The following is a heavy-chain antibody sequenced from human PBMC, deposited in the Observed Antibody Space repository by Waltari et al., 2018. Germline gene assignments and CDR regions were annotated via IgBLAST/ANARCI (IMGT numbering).Heavy chain of an antibody. D-gene: IGHD2-2*01. J-gene: IGHJ6*02. V-gene: IGHV4-39*02. Sequence: QLQLQESGPGLVKPSETLSLTCTVSGGSVSTTSYSWAWVRQSPGQGLEWIGTFYYPGNICYNPSLTSRVTISVDSPQNHLSLRLSSVTAADTAVYYCARLSGYCDDTGGYGHYAMDVWGQGTTVTVSS. CDR3: ARLSGYCDDTGGYGHYAMDV. CDR1: GGSVSTTSYS. CDR2: FYYPGNI.